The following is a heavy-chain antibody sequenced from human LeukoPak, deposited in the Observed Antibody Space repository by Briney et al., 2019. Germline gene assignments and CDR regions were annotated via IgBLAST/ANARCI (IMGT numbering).Heavy chain of an antibody. D-gene: IGHD3-10*01. CDR2: IYPGDSDT. CDR3: ATQDYGSGSYSADAFDI. CDR1: GYSFTSYW. Sequence: GESLKISCKGSGYSFTSYWIGWVRQMPGKGLEWMGIIYPGDSDTRYSPSFQGQVTISADKSISTAYLQWSSLKAPDTAMYYCATQDYGSGSYSADAFDIWGQGTMVTVSS. J-gene: IGHJ3*02. V-gene: IGHV5-51*01.